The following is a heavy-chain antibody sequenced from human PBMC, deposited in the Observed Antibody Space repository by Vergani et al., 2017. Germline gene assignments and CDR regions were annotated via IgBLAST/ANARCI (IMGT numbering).Heavy chain of an antibody. V-gene: IGHV3-11*01. CDR2: ISSSGSTI. Sequence: QVQLVESGGGLVKPGGSLRLSCAASGFTFSDYYLSWIRQAPGKGLEWVSYISSSGSTIYYADSVKGRLTISRDNAKNSLYLQMNSRRAEDAAVYYCARDSFQDDVCGSTSCDNWFDPWGQGALVTVSS. D-gene: IGHD2-2*01. J-gene: IGHJ5*02. CDR1: GFTFSDYY. CDR3: ARDSFQDDVCGSTSCDNWFDP.